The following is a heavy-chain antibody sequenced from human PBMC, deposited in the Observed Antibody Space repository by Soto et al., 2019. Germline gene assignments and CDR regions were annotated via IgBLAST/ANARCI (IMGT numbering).Heavy chain of an antibody. CDR2: ISGSGGST. CDR1: GFTFSSYA. J-gene: IGHJ4*02. Sequence: PGGSLRLSCAASGFTFSSYAMSWVRQAPGKGLEWVSAISGSGGSTYYADSVKGRFTISRDNSKNTLYLQMNSLRAEDTAVYYCAKDWSSIYYGSGSYPDYWGQGTLVTVSS. CDR3: AKDWSSIYYGSGSYPDY. V-gene: IGHV3-23*01. D-gene: IGHD3-10*01.